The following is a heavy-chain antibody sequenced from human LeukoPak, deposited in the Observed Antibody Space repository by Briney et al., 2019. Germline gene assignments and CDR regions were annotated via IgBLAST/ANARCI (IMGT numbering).Heavy chain of an antibody. CDR1: GFTFSSYA. D-gene: IGHD4-17*01. J-gene: IGHJ4*02. V-gene: IGHV3-23*01. CDR2: ISGSGGST. Sequence: GGSLRLSCAAPGFTFSSYAMSWVRQAPGKGLEWVSAISGSGGSTYYADSVKGRFTISRDNSKNTLYLQMNSLRAEDTAVYFCAKVAPVTTVTTYLDYWGQGTLVTVSS. CDR3: AKVAPVTTVTTYLDY.